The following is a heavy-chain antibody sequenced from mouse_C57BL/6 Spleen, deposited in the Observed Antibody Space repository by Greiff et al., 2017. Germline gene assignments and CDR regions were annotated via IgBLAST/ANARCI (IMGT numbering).Heavy chain of an antibody. Sequence: VQLVESGAELVRPGASVTLSCKASGYTFTDYEMHWVKQTPVRGLEWIGAIDPETGGTAYNQKFKGKAILTADKSSSTAYIALRSLTSEDSAVYYCTGGRGFAYWGQGTLVTVSA. CDR3: TGGRGFAY. CDR1: GYTFTDYE. J-gene: IGHJ3*01. CDR2: IDPETGGT. D-gene: IGHD3-3*01. V-gene: IGHV1-15*01.